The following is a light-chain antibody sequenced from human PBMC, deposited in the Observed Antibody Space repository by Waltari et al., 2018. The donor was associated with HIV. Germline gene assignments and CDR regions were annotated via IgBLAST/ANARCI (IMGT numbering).Light chain of an antibody. V-gene: IGLV1-44*01. Sequence: QSVLTQPPPASGTPGQRASISCSGSSSNSGNKTKTWYPQLPGTSPKLLINSNNQRPSGVPDRFSGSKSGTSGSLAISGLQSEDEADYYCAAWDDNRNAVVFGGGTKLTVL. J-gene: IGLJ2*01. CDR2: SNN. CDR3: AAWDDNRNAVV. CDR1: SSNSGNKT.